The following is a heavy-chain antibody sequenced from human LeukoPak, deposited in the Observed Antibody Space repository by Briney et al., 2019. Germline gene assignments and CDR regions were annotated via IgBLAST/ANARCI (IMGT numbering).Heavy chain of an antibody. D-gene: IGHD3-22*01. J-gene: IGHJ3*02. CDR2: INPSGGST. CDR3: AIRGGNTYYYDSSGPEGAFDI. Sequence: GASVNVSCKASGYTFTSYYMHWVRQAPGQGLEWMGIINPSGGSTSYAQKFQGRVTMTRDTSTSTVYMELSSLRSEDTAVYYCAIRGGNTYYYDSSGPEGAFDIWGQGTMVTVSS. V-gene: IGHV1-46*01. CDR1: GYTFTSYY.